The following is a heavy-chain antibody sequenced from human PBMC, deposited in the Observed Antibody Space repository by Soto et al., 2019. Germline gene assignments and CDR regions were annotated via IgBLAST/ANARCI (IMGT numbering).Heavy chain of an antibody. V-gene: IGHV4-31*03. CDR2: IYYSGST. D-gene: IGHD3-22*01. CDR3: ARQNGGYYDSSGYYPIDY. J-gene: IGHJ4*02. CDR1: GGSISSGGYY. Sequence: TSETLSLTCTVSGGSISSGGYYWSWIRQHPGKGLEWLGYIYYSGSTYYNPSLKSRVTISVDTSKNQFSLKLSSVTAADTAVYYCARQNGGYYDSSGYYPIDYWGQGALVTVSS.